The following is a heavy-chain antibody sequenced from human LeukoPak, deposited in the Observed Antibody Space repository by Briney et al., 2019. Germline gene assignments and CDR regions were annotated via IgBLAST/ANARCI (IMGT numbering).Heavy chain of an antibody. CDR1: GYTFTSYD. D-gene: IGHD3-9*01. J-gene: IGHJ6*03. CDR3: ARGYYDILTGPYYYYYYMDV. Sequence: GASVKVSCKVSGYTFTSYDINWVRQATGQGLEWMGWMNPNSGNTGYAQKFQGRVTMTRNTSISTAYMELSSLRSEDTAVYYCARGYYDILTGPYYYYYYMDVWGKGTTVTVSS. CDR2: MNPNSGNT. V-gene: IGHV1-8*01.